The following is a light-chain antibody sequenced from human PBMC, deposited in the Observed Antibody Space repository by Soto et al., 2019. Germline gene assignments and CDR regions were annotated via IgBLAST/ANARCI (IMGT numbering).Light chain of an antibody. CDR2: GAS. J-gene: IGKJ5*01. CDR1: QSVGNN. CDR3: QQYNNWLS. Sequence: EIVMTPSPGTLSVSPCERVILSCRASQSVGNNLAWHQQKPGQAPRLVIYGASTRATGIPARFSGSGSGTDFTLTISSLQSEDYAVYYCQQYNNWLSFGQGTRLE. V-gene: IGKV3-15*01.